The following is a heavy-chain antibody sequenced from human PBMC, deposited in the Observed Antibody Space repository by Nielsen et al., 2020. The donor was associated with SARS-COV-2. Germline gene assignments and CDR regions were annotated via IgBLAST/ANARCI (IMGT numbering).Heavy chain of an antibody. Sequence: GGSLRLSCAASGFTFSSYSMNWVRQAPGKGLEWVSYISSSSSTIYYADSVKGRFTISRDNAKNSLYLQMNSLRAEDTAVYYCARGIESGWMVRGQSGGMDVWGQGTTVTVSS. V-gene: IGHV3-48*01. CDR1: GFTFSSYS. D-gene: IGHD3-10*01. CDR3: ARGIESGWMVRGQSGGMDV. J-gene: IGHJ6*02. CDR2: ISSSSSTI.